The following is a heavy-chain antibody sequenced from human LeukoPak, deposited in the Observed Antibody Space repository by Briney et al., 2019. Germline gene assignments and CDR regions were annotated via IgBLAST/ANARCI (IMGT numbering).Heavy chain of an antibody. CDR3: ARVSSGWYEYYFDY. CDR2: IYYSGST. V-gene: IGHV4-59*11. CDR1: GVSIRGHY. Sequence: PSETLSLTCTVSGVSIRGHYWSWIRQPPGKGLEWIGYIYYSGSTNYNSSLKSRVTISVDTSKNQFSLKLSSVTAADTAVYYCARVSSGWYEYYFDYWGQGTLVTVSS. D-gene: IGHD6-19*01. J-gene: IGHJ4*02.